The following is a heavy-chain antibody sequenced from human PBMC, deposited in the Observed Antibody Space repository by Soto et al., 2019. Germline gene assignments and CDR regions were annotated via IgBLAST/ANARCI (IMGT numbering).Heavy chain of an antibody. V-gene: IGHV3-48*01. J-gene: IGHJ4*02. CDR3: ARGAYYDDSSGLCY. D-gene: IGHD3-22*01. Sequence: EVQLVESGGGLVQPGGSLRLSCAASGFTFSSYSMNWVRQAPGKGLEWVSYISSSSSTIYYADSVKGRFTISRDNAKNSLYLQMNILRAEDTAVYYCARGAYYDDSSGLCYWGQGTLVTVSS. CDR2: ISSSSSTI. CDR1: GFTFSSYS.